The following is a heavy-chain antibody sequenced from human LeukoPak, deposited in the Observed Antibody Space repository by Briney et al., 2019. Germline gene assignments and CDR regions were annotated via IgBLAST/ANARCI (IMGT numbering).Heavy chain of an antibody. CDR2: ISGSGGTT. J-gene: IGHJ3*02. D-gene: IGHD3-22*01. V-gene: IGHV3-23*01. CDR1: GFTLSTYA. CDR3: AKDHYDSSARYDAFDM. Sequence: HAGGSLRLSCAASGFTLSTYAMSRVRQAPGKGLEWVSTISGSGGTTYYADSVKGRFTISRDNSRNTLYLQMNSLRAEDTAVYYCAKDHYDSSARYDAFDMWGQGTMVTVSS.